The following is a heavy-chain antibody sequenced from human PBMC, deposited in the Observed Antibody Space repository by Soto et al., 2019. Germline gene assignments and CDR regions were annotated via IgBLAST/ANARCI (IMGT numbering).Heavy chain of an antibody. CDR2: ISGSGGST. J-gene: IGHJ4*02. Sequence: GGSLRLSCAASGFTFSSYAMSWVRQAPGKGLEWVSAISGSGGSTYYADSVKGRFTISRDNSKNTLYLQMNSLRAEDTAVYYCAKGLVSVVAATRGLYNYWGQGTLVTVSS. D-gene: IGHD2-15*01. CDR3: AKGLVSVVAATRGLYNY. V-gene: IGHV3-23*01. CDR1: GFTFSSYA.